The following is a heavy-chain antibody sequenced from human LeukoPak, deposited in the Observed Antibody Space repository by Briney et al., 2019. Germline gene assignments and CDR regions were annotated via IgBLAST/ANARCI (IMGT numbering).Heavy chain of an antibody. D-gene: IGHD6-13*01. Sequence: ASVKVSCKASGYTFTGYYMHWVRQAPGQGLEWMGWINPNSGGTNYAQKFQGRVTMTRDTSISTAYMERSRLGSDDTAVYYCARDGSSSWSGLWFDPWGQGTLVTVSS. V-gene: IGHV1-2*02. CDR1: GYTFTGYY. J-gene: IGHJ5*02. CDR3: ARDGSSSWSGLWFDP. CDR2: INPNSGGT.